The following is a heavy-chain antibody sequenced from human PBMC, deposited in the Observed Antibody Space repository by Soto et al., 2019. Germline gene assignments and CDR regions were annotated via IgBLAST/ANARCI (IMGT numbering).Heavy chain of an antibody. J-gene: IGHJ3*02. V-gene: IGHV1-18*01. CDR1: GYTFRNYG. Sequence: ASVKVSCKASGYTFRNYGINWVRQAPGQGLEWMGWISAYNGDTNYAQKFQGRVTMATDTPTSTAYMELRSLKSDDTAVYYCARDGRQFVPNSDNFDICGQGAPVTVSS. CDR2: ISAYNGDT. CDR3: ARDGRQFVPNSDNFDI. D-gene: IGHD6-6*01.